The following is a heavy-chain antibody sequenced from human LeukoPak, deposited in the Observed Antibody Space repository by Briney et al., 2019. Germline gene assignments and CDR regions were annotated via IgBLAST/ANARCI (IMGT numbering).Heavy chain of an antibody. CDR1: GFTFSSYA. CDR3: ARGHSRGSGTYSQEIDY. Sequence: GGSLRLSCAASGFTFSSYAMNWVRQAPGKGLEWVAAISYDGSNKYYADSVKGRFTISRDNSKNTLYLQMNSLRAEDTAVYYCARGHSRGSGTYSQEIDYWGPGTLVTVSP. D-gene: IGHD3-10*01. CDR2: ISYDGSNK. V-gene: IGHV3-30-3*01. J-gene: IGHJ4*01.